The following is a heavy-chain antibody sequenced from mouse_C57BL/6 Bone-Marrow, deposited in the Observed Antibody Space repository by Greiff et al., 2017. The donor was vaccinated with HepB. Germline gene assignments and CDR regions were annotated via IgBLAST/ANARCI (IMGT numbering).Heavy chain of an antibody. J-gene: IGHJ1*03. V-gene: IGHV5-6*01. D-gene: IGHD1-1*02. CDR3: ARRGRGGDFDV. CDR2: ISSGGSYT. Sequence: VQLVESGGDLVKPGGSLKLSCAASGFTFSSYGMSWVRQTPDKRLEWVATISSGGSYTYYPDSVKGRFTISRDNAKNTLYLQMSSLKSEDTALYCCARRGRGGDFDVWGTGTTVTVSS. CDR1: GFTFSSYG.